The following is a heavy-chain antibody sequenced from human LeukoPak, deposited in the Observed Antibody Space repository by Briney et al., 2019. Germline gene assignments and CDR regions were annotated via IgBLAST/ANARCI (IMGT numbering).Heavy chain of an antibody. V-gene: IGHV3-15*01. D-gene: IGHD3-16*02. CDR1: GFTFSNAW. Sequence: PGGSLRLSCAASGFTFSNAWMSWVRQAPGKGLEWVGRIKSKTDGGTTDYAAPVKGRFTISRDDSKNTLYLQMNSLKTEDTAVYYCTTFYDYVWGSYRHPADSDYWGQGTLVTVSS. CDR3: TTFYDYVWGSYRHPADSDY. CDR2: IKSKTDGGTT. J-gene: IGHJ4*02.